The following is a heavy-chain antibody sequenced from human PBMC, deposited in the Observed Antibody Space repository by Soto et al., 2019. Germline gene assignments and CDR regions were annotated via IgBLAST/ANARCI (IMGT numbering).Heavy chain of an antibody. CDR3: ARSVEMAPPFDY. J-gene: IGHJ4*02. Sequence: PERSLRLSWAASRFTSSSYSMNWVRQAPGKGLEWVSSISSSSSYIYYADSVKGRFTISRDNAKNSLYLQMNSLRAEDTDGYYCARSVEMAPPFDYWGQGTLVTVSS. D-gene: IGHD5-12*01. CDR1: RFTSSSYS. CDR2: ISSSSSYI. V-gene: IGHV3-21*04.